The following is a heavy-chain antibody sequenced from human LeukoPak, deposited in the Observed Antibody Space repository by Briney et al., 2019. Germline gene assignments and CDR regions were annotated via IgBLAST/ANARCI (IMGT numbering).Heavy chain of an antibody. Sequence: SVKVSCKASGGTFISYAISWVGQAPGQGREWMGGIIHIFGRGNYAQKLQGRVTITAEEYTRTDYMEMSSLRSENTAVYYCARGLITIFGVVIIGAFDIWGQGTMVTVSS. V-gene: IGHV1-69*13. CDR2: IIHIFGRG. J-gene: IGHJ3*02. D-gene: IGHD3-3*01. CDR1: GGTFISYA. CDR3: ARGLITIFGVVIIGAFDI.